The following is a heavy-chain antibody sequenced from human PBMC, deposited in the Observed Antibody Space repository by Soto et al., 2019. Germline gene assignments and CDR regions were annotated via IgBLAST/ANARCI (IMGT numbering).Heavy chain of an antibody. V-gene: IGHV4-38-2*01. D-gene: IGHD3-3*01. CDR1: GYSISSGYY. Sequence: TLSLTCAVSGYSISSGYYWGWLRQPPGKGLEWIGSIYHSGSTYYNPSLKSRVTISVDTSKNQFSLKLSSVTAADTAVYYCARVGALYDFWSGYYGMDVWGQGTTVTVSS. J-gene: IGHJ6*02. CDR3: ARVGALYDFWSGYYGMDV. CDR2: IYHSGST.